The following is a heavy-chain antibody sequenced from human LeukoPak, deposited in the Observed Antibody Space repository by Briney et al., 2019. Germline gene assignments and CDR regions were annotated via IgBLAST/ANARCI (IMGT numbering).Heavy chain of an antibody. Sequence: GESLKISCKGSGYSFSSYWIGWVRQMPGKGLEWMGIIYPGDSDTRYSPSFQGQVTISADKSISTVYLQWSSLKASDTAMYYCARRGGYCSSTSCYAADAFDIWGQGTMVTVSS. D-gene: IGHD2-2*01. J-gene: IGHJ3*02. V-gene: IGHV5-51*01. CDR3: ARRGGYCSSTSCYAADAFDI. CDR2: IYPGDSDT. CDR1: GYSFSSYW.